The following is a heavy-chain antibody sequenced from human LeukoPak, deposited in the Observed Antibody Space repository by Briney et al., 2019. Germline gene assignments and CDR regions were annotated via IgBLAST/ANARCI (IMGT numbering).Heavy chain of an antibody. D-gene: IGHD3-22*01. CDR3: ARVPLSGYYDSSGYMSY. Sequence: SVKVSCKASGGTFSSYTISWVRQAPGQGLEWMGRIIPIFGTANYAQKFQGRVTITTDESTSTAYMELSSLRSEDTAVYYCARVPLSGYYDSSGYMSYWGQGTLVTVSS. CDR1: GGTFSSYT. J-gene: IGHJ4*02. V-gene: IGHV1-69*05. CDR2: IIPIFGTA.